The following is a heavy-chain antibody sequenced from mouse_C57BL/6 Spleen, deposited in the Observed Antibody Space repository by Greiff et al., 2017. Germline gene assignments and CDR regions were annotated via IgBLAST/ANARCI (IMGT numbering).Heavy chain of an antibody. V-gene: IGHV1-64*01. D-gene: IGHD2-10*02. CDR3: ARGGYGNYLYYYAMDY. J-gene: IGHJ4*01. CDR2: IHPNSGST. CDR1: GYTFTSYW. Sequence: QVQLQQPGAELVKPGASVKLSCKASGYTFTSYWMHWVKQRPGQGLEWIGMIHPNSGSTNYNEKFKSKATLTVDKSSSTAYMQLSSLTSEDSAVYYCARGGYGNYLYYYAMDYWGQGTSVTVSS.